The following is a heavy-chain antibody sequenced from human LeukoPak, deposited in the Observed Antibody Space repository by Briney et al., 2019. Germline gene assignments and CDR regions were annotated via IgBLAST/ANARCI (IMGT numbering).Heavy chain of an antibody. CDR2: ITSSSSYI. CDR3: AREEWELLEGAFDY. Sequence: PGGSLRLSCEVSGFTFSTYSMNWVRQAPGKGLEWVSSITSSSSYIYYADSVKGRFTISRDNSKNTLYLQMNSLRAEDTAVYYCAREEWELLEGAFDYWGQGTLVTVSS. J-gene: IGHJ4*02. D-gene: IGHD1-26*01. CDR1: GFTFSTYS. V-gene: IGHV3-21*04.